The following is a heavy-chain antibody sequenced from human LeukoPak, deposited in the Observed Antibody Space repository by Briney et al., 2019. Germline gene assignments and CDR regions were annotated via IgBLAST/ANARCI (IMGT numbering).Heavy chain of an antibody. D-gene: IGHD3-10*01. CDR2: INHSGST. Sequence: SETLSLTCAVYGGSFSGYYWSWIRQPPGKGLEWIGEINHSGSTNYNPSLKSRVTISVDTSKNQFSLKLSSVTAADTAVYYCARGGNYYGSGSYLHFDPWGQGTLVTVSS. CDR3: ARGGNYYGSGSYLHFDP. CDR1: GGSFSGYY. V-gene: IGHV4-34*01. J-gene: IGHJ5*02.